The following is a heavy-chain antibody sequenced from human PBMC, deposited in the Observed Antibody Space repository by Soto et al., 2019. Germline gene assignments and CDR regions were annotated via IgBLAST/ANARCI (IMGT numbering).Heavy chain of an antibody. CDR3: ARDKWSGYYYYYYGMDV. V-gene: IGHV1-3*01. CDR1: GYTFTSYA. D-gene: IGHD3-3*01. J-gene: IGHJ6*02. Sequence: QVQLVQSGAEVKKPGASVKVSCKASGYTFTSYAMHWVRQAPGQRLEWMGWINAGNGNTKYSQKFQGRVTITRDTSPSTAYMELSSLRSEDTAVYYCARDKWSGYYYYYYGMDVWGQGTTVTVSS. CDR2: INAGNGNT.